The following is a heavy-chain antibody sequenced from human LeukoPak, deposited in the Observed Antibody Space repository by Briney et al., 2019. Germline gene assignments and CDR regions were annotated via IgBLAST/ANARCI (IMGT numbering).Heavy chain of an antibody. Sequence: GGSLRLSCVASGFTFRTYAMSWVRQAPGKGLEWVSGISDSGGTTYYVDSVKGRFTISRDDSKNTLYLQINSLRAEDMALYYCAKSSDGSTSFDQWGQGTLVTVSS. CDR1: GFTFRTYA. V-gene: IGHV3-23*01. CDR2: ISDSGGTT. CDR3: AKSSDGSTSFDQ. D-gene: IGHD2-2*01. J-gene: IGHJ4*02.